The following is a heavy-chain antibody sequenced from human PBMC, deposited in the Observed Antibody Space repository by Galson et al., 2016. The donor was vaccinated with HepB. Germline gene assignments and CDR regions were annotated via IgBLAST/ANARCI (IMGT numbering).Heavy chain of an antibody. Sequence: SLRLSCAGSGFTFSTYAMSWVRQAPGKGLEWVSGISNDSGSEFYGDSVKGRFTIYRDNSKNTVYLELNSLTAEDTAIYYCVNRAEYSGRDNGFQYWGRGTLVTVSS. CDR1: GFTFSTYA. V-gene: IGHV3-23*01. CDR3: VNRAEYSGRDNGFQY. J-gene: IGHJ4*02. D-gene: IGHD5-12*01. CDR2: ISNDSGSE.